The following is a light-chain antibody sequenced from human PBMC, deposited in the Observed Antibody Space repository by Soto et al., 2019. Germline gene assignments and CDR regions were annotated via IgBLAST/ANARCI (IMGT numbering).Light chain of an antibody. CDR2: LGS. V-gene: IGKV2-28*01. CDR3: MQALQTPLT. J-gene: IGKJ5*01. Sequence: DIVMTQSPPSLPVTPGEPASISCRSSQSLLHYNGHNFSNWYLQKPGQSPQVLIYLGSNRASGVPDRFSGSGSGTDFTLKISRVEAEDVGVYYCMQALQTPLTFGQGTRLEIK. CDR1: QSLLHYNGHNF.